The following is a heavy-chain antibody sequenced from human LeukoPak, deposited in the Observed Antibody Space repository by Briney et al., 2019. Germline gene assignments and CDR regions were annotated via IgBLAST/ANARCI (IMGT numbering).Heavy chain of an antibody. D-gene: IGHD4-17*01. V-gene: IGHV3-21*01. CDR3: AGRAGVYGDPGAFDI. CDR2: ISSSSSYI. J-gene: IGHJ3*02. Sequence: GGSLRLSCAASGFTFSSYSMNWVRQAPGKGLEWVSSISSSSSYIYYADSVKGRFTISRDNAKDSLYLQMNSLRAEDTAMYYCAGRAGVYGDPGAFDIWGQGTMVTVSS. CDR1: GFTFSSYS.